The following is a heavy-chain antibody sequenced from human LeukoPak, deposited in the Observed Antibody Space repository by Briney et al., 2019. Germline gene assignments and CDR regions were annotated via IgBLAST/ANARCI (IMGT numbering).Heavy chain of an antibody. CDR2: INTDGSST. D-gene: IGHD5-18*01. Sequence: GGSLRLSCAASGFTFSSYWMHWVRQAPRKGLVWVSRINTDGSSTSYADSVKGRFTISRDNAKNTLYLQMNSLRAEDTAVYYCARVRGYSCGPVDYWGQGTLVTVSS. CDR1: GFTFSSYW. J-gene: IGHJ4*02. CDR3: ARVRGYSCGPVDY. V-gene: IGHV3-74*01.